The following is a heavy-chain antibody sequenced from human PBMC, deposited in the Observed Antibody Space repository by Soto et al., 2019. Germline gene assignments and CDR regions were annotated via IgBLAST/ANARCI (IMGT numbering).Heavy chain of an antibody. J-gene: IGHJ4*02. CDR1: GFTFSSYW. Sequence: GGSLRLSCAASGFTFSSYWMSWVRQAPGKGLEWVANIKQDGSDKYYVDSVRGRFTISRDNAKNSLYLQMNSLKTEDTAVYYCTRDRQWTPGTSDYWGQGTMVTVSS. CDR2: IKQDGSDK. D-gene: IGHD2-2*01. V-gene: IGHV3-7*03. CDR3: TRDRQWTPGTSDY.